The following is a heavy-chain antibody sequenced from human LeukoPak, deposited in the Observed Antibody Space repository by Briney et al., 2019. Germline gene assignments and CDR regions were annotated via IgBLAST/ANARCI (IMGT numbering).Heavy chain of an antibody. V-gene: IGHV3-66*02. D-gene: IGHD5-18*01. CDR1: GFTVSSNY. CDR2: IYSGGST. Sequence: GGSLRLSCAASGFTVSSNYMSWVRQAPGKGLEWVSVIYSGGSTYYADSVKGRFTISRDNSKNTLYLQMNSLRAEDTAVYYCARDPQYSYGSFVDYWGQGTLVTVSS. J-gene: IGHJ4*02. CDR3: ARDPQYSYGSFVDY.